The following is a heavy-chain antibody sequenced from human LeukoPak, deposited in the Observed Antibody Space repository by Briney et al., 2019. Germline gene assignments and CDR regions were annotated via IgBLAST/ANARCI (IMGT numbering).Heavy chain of an antibody. CDR2: INWNGGST. D-gene: IGHD5-18*01. CDR1: GFTFSSYA. Sequence: GGSLRLSCAASGFTFSSYAMSWVRQAPGKRLEWVSGINWNGGSTGYADSVKGRFTISRDNSKNTLYLQMNSLRAEDTAVYYCAKDRGRGYSYGYADYWGQGTLVTVSS. J-gene: IGHJ4*02. V-gene: IGHV3-23*01. CDR3: AKDRGRGYSYGYADY.